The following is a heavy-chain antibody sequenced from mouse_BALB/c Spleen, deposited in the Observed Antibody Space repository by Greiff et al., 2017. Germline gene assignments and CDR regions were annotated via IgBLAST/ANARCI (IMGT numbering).Heavy chain of an antibody. V-gene: IGHV1-7*01. CDR2: INPSTGYT. CDR3: ARMGRGKYFDY. CDR1: GYTFTSYW. J-gene: IGHJ2*01. D-gene: IGHD4-1*01. Sequence: VQLQQSGAELAKPGASVKMSCKASGYTFTSYWMHWVKQRPGQGLEWIGYINPSTGYTEYNQKFKDKATLTADKSSSTAYMQLSSLTSEDSAVYYCARMGRGKYFDYWGQGTTLTVSS.